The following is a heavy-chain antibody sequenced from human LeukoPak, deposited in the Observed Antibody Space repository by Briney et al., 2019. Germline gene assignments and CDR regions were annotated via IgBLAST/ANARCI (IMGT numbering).Heavy chain of an antibody. CDR1: GFTFSSYS. D-gene: IGHD3-10*01. CDR3: ARDTEATMVRGVTNWFDP. Sequence: GGSLRLXCAASGFTFSSYSMNWVRQAPGKGLEWVSSISSSSSYIYYADSVKGRFTISRDNAKNSLYLQMNSLRAEDTAEYYCARDTEATMVRGVTNWFDPWGQGTLVTVSS. J-gene: IGHJ5*02. V-gene: IGHV3-21*01. CDR2: ISSSSSYI.